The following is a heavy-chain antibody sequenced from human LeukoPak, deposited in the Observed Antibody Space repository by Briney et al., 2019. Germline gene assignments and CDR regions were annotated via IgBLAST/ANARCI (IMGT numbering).Heavy chain of an antibody. CDR3: TTAEARHDY. V-gene: IGHV3-15*01. CDR2: IKGRTDGGTT. Sequence: KSGGSLRLSCAASGFTFSNAWMSWVRQAPGKGLEWVGRIKGRTDGGTTDYAAPVKGRFTISRDDSKNTLYLQMNGLKIEDTAVYYCTTAEARHDYWGQGALVTVSS. CDR1: GFTFSNAW. J-gene: IGHJ4*02.